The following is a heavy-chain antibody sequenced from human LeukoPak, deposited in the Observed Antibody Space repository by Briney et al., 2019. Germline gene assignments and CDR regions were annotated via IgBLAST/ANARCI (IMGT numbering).Heavy chain of an antibody. CDR1: GGSISSSSYY. CDR3: ARDALKLYCSSTSCYFNWFDP. V-gene: IGHV4-39*02. Sequence: SETLSLTCTVSGGSISSSSYYWGWIRQPPGKGLEWIGSIYYSGSTYYNPSLKSRVTISVDTSKNQFSLKLSSVTAADTAVYYCARDALKLYCSSTSCYFNWFDPWGQGTLVTVSS. CDR2: IYYSGST. J-gene: IGHJ5*02. D-gene: IGHD2-2*01.